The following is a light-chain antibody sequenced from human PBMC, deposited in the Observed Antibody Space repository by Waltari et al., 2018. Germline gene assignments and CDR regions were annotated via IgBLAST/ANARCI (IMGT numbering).Light chain of an antibody. V-gene: IGKV1-27*01. CDR2: AAS. Sequence: DVQMTQSPSSLSASVGDGVTITCRASQDISTYLAWYQQKQGQAPKVIIYAASTLQSGVPSRFSGSRSGTDLTLTITSLQPEDVATYYCQKYNGAPFTFGPGTKVDI. CDR3: QKYNGAPFT. J-gene: IGKJ3*01. CDR1: QDISTY.